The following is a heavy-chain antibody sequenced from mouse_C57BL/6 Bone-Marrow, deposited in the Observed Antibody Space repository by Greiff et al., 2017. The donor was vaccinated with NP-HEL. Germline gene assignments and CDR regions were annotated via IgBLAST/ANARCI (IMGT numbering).Heavy chain of an antibody. Sequence: QVQLKQSGAELARPGASVKLSCKASGYTFTSYGISWVKQRTGQGLEWIGEIYPRSGNTYYNEKFKGKATLTADKSSSTAYMELRSLTSEDSAVYFSARLGYYGSSFFFDYWGQGTTLTVSS. CDR3: ARLGYYGSSFFFDY. V-gene: IGHV1-81*01. CDR2: IYPRSGNT. J-gene: IGHJ2*01. D-gene: IGHD1-1*01. CDR1: GYTFTSYG.